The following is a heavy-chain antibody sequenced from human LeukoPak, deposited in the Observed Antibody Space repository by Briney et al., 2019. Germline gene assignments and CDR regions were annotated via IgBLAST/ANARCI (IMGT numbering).Heavy chain of an antibody. D-gene: IGHD3-22*01. CDR1: GYTFTGYD. J-gene: IGHJ4*02. CDR2: INPHSGGT. Sequence: ASVKVSCEASGYTFTGYDMHWVRQAPGQGLEWMGWINPHSGGTNSAQTFQGRVTMTRDTSISTAYMELSRLRSDDTAVYYCARLFYDSSGYYSLGFDYWGQGTLVTVSS. CDR3: ARLFYDSSGYYSLGFDY. V-gene: IGHV1-2*02.